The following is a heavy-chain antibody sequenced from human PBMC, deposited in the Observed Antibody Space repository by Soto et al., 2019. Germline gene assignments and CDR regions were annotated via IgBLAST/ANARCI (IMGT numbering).Heavy chain of an antibody. D-gene: IGHD4-17*01. CDR1: GFTFSSYW. CDR2: INGDGSST. Sequence: EVQLVESGGGLVQPGGSLRLSCAASGFTFSSYWMHWVRQAPGKGLVWVSRINGDGSSTGYADSVKGRFTISRDNAKNTLFLQMNSLRAEDTAVYYCASESDGDNSLWGQGTLVTVSS. V-gene: IGHV3-74*01. CDR3: ASESDGDNSL. J-gene: IGHJ4*02.